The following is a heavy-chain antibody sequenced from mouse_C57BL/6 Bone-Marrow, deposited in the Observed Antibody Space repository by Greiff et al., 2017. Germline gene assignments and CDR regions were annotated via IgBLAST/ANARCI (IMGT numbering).Heavy chain of an antibody. Sequence: VQLQQSGTVLARPGASVKMSCKTSGYTFTSYWMHWVKQRPGQGLEWIGAIYPGNSDTSYNQKFKGKAKLTAVTSASTAYMELSSLKTEDSAVYDGTRSPYSNYSYWYFDVWGTGTTVTVSS. J-gene: IGHJ1*03. CDR2: IYPGNSDT. CDR3: TRSPYSNYSYWYFDV. CDR1: GYTFTSYW. D-gene: IGHD2-5*01. V-gene: IGHV1-5*01.